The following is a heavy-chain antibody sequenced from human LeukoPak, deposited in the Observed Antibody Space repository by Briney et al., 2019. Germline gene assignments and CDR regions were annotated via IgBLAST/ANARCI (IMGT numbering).Heavy chain of an antibody. V-gene: IGHV3-48*03. CDR3: ARDGYDSSGYYRIDY. Sequence: GGSLRLSCAASGFTFSSYEMNWVRQAPGKGLEWVSYISSSGSTIYYADSVKGRFTISRDNAKNSLYLQMNSLRAEDTAVYHCARDGYDSSGYYRIDYWGQGTLVTVSS. CDR2: ISSSGSTI. J-gene: IGHJ4*02. D-gene: IGHD3-22*01. CDR1: GFTFSSYE.